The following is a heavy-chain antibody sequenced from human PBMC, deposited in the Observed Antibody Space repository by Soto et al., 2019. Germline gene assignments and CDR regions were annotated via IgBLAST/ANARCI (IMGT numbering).Heavy chain of an antibody. V-gene: IGHV4-34*01. Sequence: PSETLSLTCAVYGGSLSGYYWSCIRQPPGKGLEWIGEINHSGSTNYNPSIKSRVTISVDTSKNQFSLKLSSVTAADTAVYYCARERSGYDLDQFDYWGQGTLVTVSS. D-gene: IGHD5-12*01. J-gene: IGHJ4*02. CDR1: GGSLSGYY. CDR3: ARERSGYDLDQFDY. CDR2: INHSGST.